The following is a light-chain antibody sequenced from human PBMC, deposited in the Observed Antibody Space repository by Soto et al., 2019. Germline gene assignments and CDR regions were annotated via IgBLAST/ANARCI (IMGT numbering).Light chain of an antibody. CDR1: SSNIESNW. CDR3: ATWHDDLYPPI. J-gene: IGLJ2*01. CDR2: NNN. V-gene: IGLV1-47*02. Sequence: QAVVTQAPSVSGTPGQRVTISCSGSSSNIESNWVYWYQQLPGTAHKLLIYNNNQRRSGGPDRFSGSKSGTSASLALTGLRSDDEADYYCATWHDDLYPPIIGGGTKLTVL.